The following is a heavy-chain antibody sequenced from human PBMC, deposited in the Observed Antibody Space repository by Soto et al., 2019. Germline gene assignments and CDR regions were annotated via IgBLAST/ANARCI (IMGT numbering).Heavy chain of an antibody. CDR2: IYYSRST. D-gene: IGHD2-15*01. CDR1: GGSISSYY. CDR3: ARRRAVVKTDYYFDY. J-gene: IGHJ4*02. Sequence: SETLSLTCTVSGGSISSYYWSWIRQPPGKGLEWIGYIYYSRSTNYNPSLKSRVTISVDTSKDQFSLKLSSVTAADTAVFYCARRRAVVKTDYYFDYWGQGTLVTVSS. V-gene: IGHV4-59*01.